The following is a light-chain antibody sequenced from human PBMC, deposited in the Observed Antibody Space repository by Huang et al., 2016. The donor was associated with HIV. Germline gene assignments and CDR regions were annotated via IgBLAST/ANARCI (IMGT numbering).Light chain of an antibody. V-gene: IGKV3-20*01. J-gene: IGKJ5*01. CDR2: GAS. Sequence: EVVLTQSPGTLSLSPGERATLSCRASQIVSSNYLAWYQQKAGQAPRLLIYGASSRATGIPDRFSGSGSGTVFTLTISRLEPEDFAVYYCQQYGGSPITFGQGSRLEIK. CDR3: QQYGGSPIT. CDR1: QIVSSNY.